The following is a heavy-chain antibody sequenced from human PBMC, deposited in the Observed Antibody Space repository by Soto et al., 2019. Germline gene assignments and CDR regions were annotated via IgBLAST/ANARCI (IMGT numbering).Heavy chain of an antibody. V-gene: IGHV1-46*01. CDR1: GYTFTSYY. J-gene: IGHJ5*02. CDR3: AREGLMITFGGVIVS. CDR2: INPSGGST. Sequence: QVQLVQSGAEVKKPGASVKVSCKASGYTFTSYYMHWVRQAPGQGLEWMGIINPSGGSTSYAQKFQGRVTMTRDTYTSTVYMELSSLRSEDTAVYYCAREGLMITFGGVIVSWGQGTLVTFSS. D-gene: IGHD3-16*02.